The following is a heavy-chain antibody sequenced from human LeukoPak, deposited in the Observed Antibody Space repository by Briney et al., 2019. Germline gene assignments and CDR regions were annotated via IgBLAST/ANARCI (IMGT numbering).Heavy chain of an antibody. Sequence: SQTLSLTCAISGVSVSSNSAAWNWIRQSPSRGLEWLGRTYYRSKWYNDYAVSVKSRITINPDTSKNQFSLQLNSVTPEDTAVYYCAREKGGIAYYDSSGYSLDYWGQGTLVTVSS. D-gene: IGHD3-22*01. CDR2: TYYRSKWYN. V-gene: IGHV6-1*01. J-gene: IGHJ4*02. CDR1: GVSVSSNSAA. CDR3: AREKGGIAYYDSSGYSLDY.